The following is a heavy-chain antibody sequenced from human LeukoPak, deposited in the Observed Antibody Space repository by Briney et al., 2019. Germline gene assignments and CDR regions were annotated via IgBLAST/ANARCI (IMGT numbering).Heavy chain of an antibody. J-gene: IGHJ4*02. CDR2: FWCSWGNT. D-gene: IGHD2-15*01. Sequence: GVSLRLFCAASGFTFSSYPMRWARHAPGKGLEGVSAFWCSWGNTYYAESLKRRFTISRDNSKNTLYLQMNSLRDEDTAVYYCAKDPCSGGGCYPGDYWGQGTLVTVSS. CDR1: GFTFSSYP. V-gene: IGHV3-23*01. CDR3: AKDPCSGGGCYPGDY.